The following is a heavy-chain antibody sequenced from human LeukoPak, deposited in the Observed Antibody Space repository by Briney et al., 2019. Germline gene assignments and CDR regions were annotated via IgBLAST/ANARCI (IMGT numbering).Heavy chain of an antibody. J-gene: IGHJ4*02. CDR2: INAGNGNT. V-gene: IGHV1-3*01. CDR3: ARETLDSGSYSGCFDY. CDR1: GYTFSSYA. Sequence: ASVKVSCKASGYTFSSYAMHWVRQAPGQRLEWVGWINAGNGNTKYSQRFQGRVTITRDTPASTAYMELSSLRSEDTAVYYCARETLDSGSYSGCFDYWGQGTLVTVSS. D-gene: IGHD1-26*01.